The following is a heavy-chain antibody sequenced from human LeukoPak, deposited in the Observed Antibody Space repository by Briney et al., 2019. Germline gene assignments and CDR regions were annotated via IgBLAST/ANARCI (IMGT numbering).Heavy chain of an antibody. D-gene: IGHD3-16*01. J-gene: IGHJ3*02. CDR2: INSVGSST. V-gene: IGHV3-74*01. CDR1: GFIFSTYW. Sequence: GGSLRLSCTASGFIFSTYWMHWVRQAPGKGLVWVSRINSVGSSTNYADSVKGRFTISRDNAKNMLYLQMNSLGAEDTAVYYCARVRDYDYVWGRREDAFDIWGQGTMVTVSS. CDR3: ARVRDYDYVWGRREDAFDI.